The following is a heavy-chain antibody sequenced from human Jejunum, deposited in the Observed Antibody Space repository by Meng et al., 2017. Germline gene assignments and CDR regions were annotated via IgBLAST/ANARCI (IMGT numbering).Heavy chain of an antibody. CDR2: IFGDGRA. D-gene: IGHD5-12*01. V-gene: IGHV3-53*04. J-gene: IGHJ4*02. CDR1: GFTVSSDY. Sequence: GESLKISCAASGFTVSSDYMSWVRQAPGKRLEWVSVIFGDGRAFYADPVKGRFTISRLNSKNTLYLQMNSLRPEDTAVYYCARSEGYSAYVLNSWGQGTLVTVSS. CDR3: ARSEGYSAYVLNS.